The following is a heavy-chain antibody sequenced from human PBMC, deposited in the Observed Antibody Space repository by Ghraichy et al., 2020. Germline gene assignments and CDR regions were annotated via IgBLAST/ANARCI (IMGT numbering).Heavy chain of an antibody. CDR3: AREEARIDYCDSSGYYPRIFDY. V-gene: IGHV4-59*01. D-gene: IGHD3-22*01. J-gene: IGHJ4*02. CDR2: IYYSGST. CDR1: GGSISSYY. Sequence: SETLSLTCTVSGGSISSYYWSWIRQPPGKGLEWIGYIYYSGSTNYNPSLKSRVTISVDTSKNQFSLKLSSVTAADTAVYYCAREEARIDYCDSSGYYPRIFDYWGQGTLVTVSS.